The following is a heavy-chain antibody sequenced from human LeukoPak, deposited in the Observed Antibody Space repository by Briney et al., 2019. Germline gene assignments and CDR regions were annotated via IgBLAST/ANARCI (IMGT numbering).Heavy chain of an antibody. J-gene: IGHJ6*02. D-gene: IGHD6-13*01. V-gene: IGHV3-7*04. Sequence: GGSLRLSCVASGFTFSSYWMTWVRQAPGKGLEWVANIKPDGTQNYYVDSVKGRFTISRDNAKNSLYLQMNSLRADETAVYYCARLRPYSSTWYAYYGMDVWGQGTTVTVSS. CDR1: GFTFSSYW. CDR3: ARLRPYSSTWYAYYGMDV. CDR2: IKPDGTQN.